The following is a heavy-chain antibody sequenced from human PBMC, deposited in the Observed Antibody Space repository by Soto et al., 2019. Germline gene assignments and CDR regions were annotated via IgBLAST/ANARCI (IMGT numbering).Heavy chain of an antibody. CDR3: AKDARRTGLLGQWVG. D-gene: IGHD1-26*01. V-gene: IGHV3-23*01. Sequence: GESRRRSWAASGFTFYNYGMAWVCEAQGKGLEWVCSISDSGTSIYYADSVKGRFTISRDNSKDTLFLQMNSLRVEDTALYYCAKDARRTGLLGQWVGWGQGTLVTVSS. CDR1: GFTFYNYG. J-gene: IGHJ4*02. CDR2: ISDSGTSI.